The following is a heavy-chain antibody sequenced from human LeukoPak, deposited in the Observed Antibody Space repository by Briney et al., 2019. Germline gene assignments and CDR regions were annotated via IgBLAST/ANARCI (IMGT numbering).Heavy chain of an antibody. Sequence: PSETLSLTCTVSGGSIRSSSYYWGWIRQPPGKGLEWLGSVSYSGSPYYNPSLKSRVTISIDTSKNQFSLRLSSVTAADTAVYYCARQNWNFDFWGQGTLVTVSS. J-gene: IGHJ4*02. CDR2: VSYSGSP. D-gene: IGHD1-1*01. CDR3: ARQNWNFDF. V-gene: IGHV4-39*01. CDR1: GGSIRSSSYY.